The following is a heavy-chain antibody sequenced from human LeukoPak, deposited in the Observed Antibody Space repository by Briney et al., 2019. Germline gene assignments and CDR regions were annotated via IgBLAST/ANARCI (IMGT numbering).Heavy chain of an antibody. CDR2: IYYSGST. CDR3: ARQLSIAAEYGMDV. D-gene: IGHD6-25*01. J-gene: IGHJ6*02. V-gene: IGHV4-38-2*01. Sequence: SETLSLTCVVSGYPISIGYYWGWIRQPPGKGLEWIGYIYYSGSTNYNPSLKSRVTISVDTSKTQFSLKLSSVTAADTAVYYCARQLSIAAEYGMDVWGQGTTVTVSS. CDR1: GYPISIGYY.